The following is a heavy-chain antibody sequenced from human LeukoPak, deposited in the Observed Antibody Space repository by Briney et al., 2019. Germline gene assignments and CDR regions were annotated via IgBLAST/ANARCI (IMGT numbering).Heavy chain of an antibody. Sequence: SETLSLTCTLSGGSVSTGSYYWSWIRQPTGKGLEWIGYIYYSGSTNYNPSLKSRVTISIDMSKNQFYLKLSSVTAADTAVYFCARGGDAYSYSYWGQGTLVTVSS. CDR1: GGSVSTGSYY. CDR3: ARGGDAYSYSY. J-gene: IGHJ4*02. D-gene: IGHD5-24*01. V-gene: IGHV4-61*01. CDR2: IYYSGST.